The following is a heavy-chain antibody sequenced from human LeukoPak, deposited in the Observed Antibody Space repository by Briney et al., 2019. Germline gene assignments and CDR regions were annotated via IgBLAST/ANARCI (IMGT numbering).Heavy chain of an antibody. CDR2: IYSGGST. D-gene: IGHD5-24*01. CDR1: GFTVSSNY. Sequence: GGSLRLSCAASGFTVSSNYMNWVHQAPGKGLEWVSLIYSGGSTYYADSVQGRFTISRDNSKNTLYLQMNSLRAGDTAVYYCASRDKGYYYGMDVWGQGTTVTVSS. CDR3: ASRDKGYYYGMDV. V-gene: IGHV3-66*01. J-gene: IGHJ6*02.